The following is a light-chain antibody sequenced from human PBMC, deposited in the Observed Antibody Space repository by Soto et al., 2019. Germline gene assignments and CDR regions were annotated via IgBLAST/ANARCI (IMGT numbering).Light chain of an antibody. Sequence: QPALTHPASVSGSPGQSITIPCPGTSSDVGGYNYVSWYQQHPGKAPKLMIYEVSNRPSGVSNRFSGSKSGNTASLTISGLQAEDEADYYCSSYTSSSTYVFGTGTKVTVL. J-gene: IGLJ1*01. CDR1: SSDVGGYNY. V-gene: IGLV2-14*01. CDR2: EVS. CDR3: SSYTSSSTYV.